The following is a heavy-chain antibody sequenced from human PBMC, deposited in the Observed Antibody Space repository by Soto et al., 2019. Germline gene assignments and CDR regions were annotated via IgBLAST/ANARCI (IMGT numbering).Heavy chain of an antibody. Sequence: LSLTCSVSGGSVSDKTYYWSWIRQPPGKRLEWIGYVYYSGTTNYNPSLKSRVTISVDLSKNRFSLRLSSVTTADTALYYCARTTAVPNTLRSRYFFDYWGQGTLVTSPQ. CDR2: VYYSGTT. V-gene: IGHV4-61*01. D-gene: IGHD4-17*01. J-gene: IGHJ4*02. CDR1: GGSVSDKTYY. CDR3: ARTTAVPNTLRSRYFFDY.